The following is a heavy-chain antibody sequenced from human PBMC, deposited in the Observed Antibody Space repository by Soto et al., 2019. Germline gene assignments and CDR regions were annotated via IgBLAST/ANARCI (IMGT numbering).Heavy chain of an antibody. CDR1: GFSFSSYT. CDR2: ISGGGSST. V-gene: IGHV3-23*01. D-gene: IGHD1-26*01. Sequence: EMQLLESGGDLVQPGGSLRLSCAASGFSFSSYTMIWVRQAPGKGLQWVSAISGGGSSTYYADSVKGRFTLSRDNSKNTMYLQMSSLRAEDTAIYYCAKDFYGGSYYKGMGVWGQGTMVTVSS. J-gene: IGHJ6*02. CDR3: AKDFYGGSYYKGMGV.